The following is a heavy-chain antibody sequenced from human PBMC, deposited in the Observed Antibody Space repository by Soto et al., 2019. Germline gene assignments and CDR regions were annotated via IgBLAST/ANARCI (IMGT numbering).Heavy chain of an antibody. CDR3: AKLGSGYYTGLYFEY. CDR1: GFTFGDYW. J-gene: IGHJ4*02. Sequence: EVQLVESGGALVQRGGSLRLSCAASGFTFGDYWMSWVRQAPGKGLEWVAHIKKDGSEKYYVDSVKGRFTVSRDNAEKSLFLQMNSPRAEDMAVYYCAKLGSGYYTGLYFEYWGQGTLVTVSS. V-gene: IGHV3-7*03. D-gene: IGHD3-3*01. CDR2: IKKDGSEK.